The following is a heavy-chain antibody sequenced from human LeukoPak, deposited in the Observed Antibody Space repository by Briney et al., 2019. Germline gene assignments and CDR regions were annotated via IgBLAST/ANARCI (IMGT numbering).Heavy chain of an antibody. CDR1: GFTFNNYA. J-gene: IGHJ4*02. D-gene: IGHD4/OR15-4a*01. Sequence: GGSLRLSCAASGFTFNNYAMTWVRQTPGKGLECVSAISGDGVSPYYADSVRGRFTISRDNSKNTLYLQMNSLRVEDTAVYFCARDPGAFPYFFDCWGQGTLVTVSS. CDR3: ARDPGAFPYFFDC. CDR2: ISGDGVSP. V-gene: IGHV3-23*01.